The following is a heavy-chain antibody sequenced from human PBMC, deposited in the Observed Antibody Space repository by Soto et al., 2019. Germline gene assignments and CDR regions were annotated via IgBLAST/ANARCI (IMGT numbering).Heavy chain of an antibody. D-gene: IGHD1-26*01. Sequence: GGSLRLSCAASGFALFTSRMHWVRQAPGEGLVWVSHIDGDGTTTSYADSVKGRFTISRGHAMNIIYLQMNNLRPDDTAMYYCARDPRVKWSPNFDYWGQGTPVTVSS. V-gene: IGHV3-74*01. CDR2: IDGDGTTT. CDR3: ARDPRVKWSPNFDY. J-gene: IGHJ4*02. CDR1: GFALFTSR.